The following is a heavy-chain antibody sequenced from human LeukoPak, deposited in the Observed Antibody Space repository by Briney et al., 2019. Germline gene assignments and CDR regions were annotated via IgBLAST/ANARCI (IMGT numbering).Heavy chain of an antibody. J-gene: IGHJ4*02. CDR3: AKERDYRVSTSCDY. CDR1: GFTVSGNA. CDR2: ISYDGKVT. Sequence: GGSLRLSCAASGFTVSGNAVHWVRQAPGKGLEWMAVISYDGKVTYYADSVKGRFTISRDNSKNTLYLQMTSLRGEDTALYYCAKERDYRVSTSCDYWGQGTQVTVSS. V-gene: IGHV3-30*04. D-gene: IGHD3-10*01.